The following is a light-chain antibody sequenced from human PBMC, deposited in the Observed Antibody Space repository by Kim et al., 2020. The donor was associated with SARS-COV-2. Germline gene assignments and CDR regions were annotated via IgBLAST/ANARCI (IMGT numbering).Light chain of an antibody. Sequence: GKTGTIACTRSSGSIASNYVQWYQQRPGSAPTTVIYEDYQRPSGVPDRFSGSIDSSSNSASITISGLKTEDEADYYCQSYDTNIVIFGRGTQLTVL. CDR2: EDY. V-gene: IGLV6-57*03. CDR1: SGSIASNY. CDR3: QSYDTNIVI. J-gene: IGLJ2*01.